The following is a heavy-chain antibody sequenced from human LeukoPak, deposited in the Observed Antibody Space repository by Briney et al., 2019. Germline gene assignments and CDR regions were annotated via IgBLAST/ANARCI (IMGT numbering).Heavy chain of an antibody. V-gene: IGHV4-59*08. CDR2: IFYSGST. D-gene: IGHD6-13*01. Sequence: SDTLSLTCTVSGGSISSYYWSWIRQPPGEGLEWIGYIFYSGSTNYNPSLKSRVTISVDTSKNQFSLKLSSVTAADTAVYYCASYSSTWPNHYFDSWGQGTLVTVSS. CDR1: GGSISSYY. CDR3: ASYSSTWPNHYFDS. J-gene: IGHJ4*02.